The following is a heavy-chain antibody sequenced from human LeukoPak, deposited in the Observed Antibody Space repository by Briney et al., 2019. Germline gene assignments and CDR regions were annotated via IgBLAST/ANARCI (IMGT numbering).Heavy chain of an antibody. CDR2: INRDGSST. CDR3: ARDLAIAAAGGQP. CDR1: GFTFSSYW. V-gene: IGHV3-74*01. D-gene: IGHD6-13*01. Sequence: PGGSLRLSCAASGFTFSSYWMHWVRQAPGRGVVWVSRINRDGSSTSYADSVKGRFTISRDNAKNTLYLQMNSLRAEDTAVYYCARDLAIAAAGGQPWGQGTLVTVSS. J-gene: IGHJ4*02.